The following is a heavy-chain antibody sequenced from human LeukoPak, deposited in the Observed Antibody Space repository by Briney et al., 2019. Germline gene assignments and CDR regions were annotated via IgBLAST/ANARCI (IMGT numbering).Heavy chain of an antibody. D-gene: IGHD3-10*01. V-gene: IGHV4-59*08. CDR1: GGSISSYY. CDR3: ARGDIKKRYYFDY. CDR2: IYYSGST. Sequence: SETLSLTCTVSGGSISSYYWSWIRQLPGKGLGWIGYIYYSGSTNYNPSLKSRVTISVDTSKIQFSLKLSSVTAADTAVYYCARGDIKKRYYFDYWGQGTLVTVSS. J-gene: IGHJ4*02.